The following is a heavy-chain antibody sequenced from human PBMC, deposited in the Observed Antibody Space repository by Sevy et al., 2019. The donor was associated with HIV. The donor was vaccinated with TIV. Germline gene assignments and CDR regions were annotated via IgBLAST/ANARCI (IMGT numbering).Heavy chain of an antibody. CDR3: TSGHLRYYFDY. Sequence: GGSLRLSCAASGFTFSGSAMHWVRQASGKGLEWVGRIRSKAHNYATAYAASVKGRFTISRDDSKNTAYLQMNSLKTEDTAVYYCTSGHLRYYFDYWGQGTLVTVSS. CDR1: GFTFSGSA. D-gene: IGHD4-17*01. V-gene: IGHV3-73*01. J-gene: IGHJ4*02. CDR2: IRSKAHNYAT.